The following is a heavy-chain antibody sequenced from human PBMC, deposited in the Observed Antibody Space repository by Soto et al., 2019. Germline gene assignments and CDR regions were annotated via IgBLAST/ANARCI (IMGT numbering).Heavy chain of an antibody. D-gene: IGHD3-3*01. CDR3: AREYYDFWTGHYSGTFDI. J-gene: IGHJ3*02. CDR1: GGSFSGYY. V-gene: IGHV4-34*01. Sequence: PSETLSLTCAVYGGSFSGYYWSWIRQPPGKGLEWIGEINHNGRTYYSPSLESRLAISVDTSKNQFSLKLSSVTAADTAIYYCAREYYDFWTGHYSGTFDIWGQGTMVTVSS. CDR2: INHNGRT.